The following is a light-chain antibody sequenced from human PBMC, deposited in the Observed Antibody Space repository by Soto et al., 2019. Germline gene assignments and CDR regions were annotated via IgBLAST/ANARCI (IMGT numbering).Light chain of an antibody. V-gene: IGKV3-15*01. J-gene: IGKJ2*01. CDR2: GAS. CDR3: QQYNSWPPSYT. Sequence: EIVMTQSPATLSVSLGDRATLSCRASQSVTTYLAWYQQKPGQAPRLLIYGASTRATGIPARFSGSGSETDFTLTISSLQSEDLAFYYCQQYNSWPPSYTFGQGTKLEIK. CDR1: QSVTTY.